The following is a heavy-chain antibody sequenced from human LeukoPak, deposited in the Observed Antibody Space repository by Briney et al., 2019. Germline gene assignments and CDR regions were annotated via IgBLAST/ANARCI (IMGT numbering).Heavy chain of an antibody. D-gene: IGHD6-13*01. Sequence: ASVNVSCKASGYTFTGYYMHWVRQAPGQGLEWMGWINPNSGGTNYAQKFQGRVTMTRDTSISTAYMELSRLRSDDTAVYYCARDPGIAAADNWLDPWGQETVVPVSS. CDR2: INPNSGGT. CDR1: GYTFTGYY. J-gene: IGHJ5*02. CDR3: ARDPGIAAADNWLDP. V-gene: IGHV1-2*02.